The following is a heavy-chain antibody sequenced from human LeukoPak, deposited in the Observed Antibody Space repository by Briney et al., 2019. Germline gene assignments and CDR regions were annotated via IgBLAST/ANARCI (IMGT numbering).Heavy chain of an antibody. Sequence: SQTLSLTCAVSGGSISSGGYSWGWIRQRPGKGLEWIGYIYHSGSTYYNPSLKSRVTISVDRSKNQFSLKLSSVTAADTAVYYCARGYSSSFGYWGQGTLVTVSS. V-gene: IGHV4-30-2*01. CDR3: ARGYSSSFGY. CDR2: IYHSGST. D-gene: IGHD6-13*01. CDR1: GGSISSGGYS. J-gene: IGHJ4*02.